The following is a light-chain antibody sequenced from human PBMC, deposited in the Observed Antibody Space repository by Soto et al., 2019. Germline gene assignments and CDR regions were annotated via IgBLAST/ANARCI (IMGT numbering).Light chain of an antibody. J-gene: IGLJ3*02. CDR2: LNIDGSH. Sequence: QSVLTQSPSASASLGASVKLTCTLSSGHSSYAIAWHQQQPEKGPRYLMKLNIDGSHSKGDGIPDRFSGSSSGAERYLTISSLQSEDEADYYCQTWGTGVRVFGGGTKLTVL. V-gene: IGLV4-69*01. CDR3: QTWGTGVRV. CDR1: SGHSSYA.